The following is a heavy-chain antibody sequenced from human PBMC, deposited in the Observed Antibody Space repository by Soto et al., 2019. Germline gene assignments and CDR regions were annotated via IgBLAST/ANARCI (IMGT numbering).Heavy chain of an antibody. D-gene: IGHD3-9*01. CDR1: GYTFTSYD. CDR2: MSAYSGNT. Sequence: ASVKVSCKASGYTFTSYDINWVRQATGQGFEWMGWMSAYSGNTNYAQKLQGRVTMTTDTSTSTAYMELRSLRSDDTAVYYCARERSYYDILTGYTGYGMDVWGQGTTVTVSS. J-gene: IGHJ6*02. CDR3: ARERSYYDILTGYTGYGMDV. V-gene: IGHV1-18*01.